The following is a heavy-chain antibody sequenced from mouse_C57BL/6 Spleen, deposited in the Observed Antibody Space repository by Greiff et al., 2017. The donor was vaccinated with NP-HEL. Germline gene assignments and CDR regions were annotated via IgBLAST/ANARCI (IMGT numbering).Heavy chain of an antibody. J-gene: IGHJ1*03. CDR1: GYSITSGYY. CDR3: ARLLRYQRYFDV. V-gene: IGHV3-6*01. D-gene: IGHD1-1*01. Sequence: VQLKESGPGLVKPSQSLSLTCSVTGYSITSGYYWNWIRQFPGNKLEWMGYISYDGSNNYNPSLKNRISITRDTSKNQFFLKLNSVTTEDTATYYCARLLRYQRYFDVWGTGTTVTVSS. CDR2: ISYDGSN.